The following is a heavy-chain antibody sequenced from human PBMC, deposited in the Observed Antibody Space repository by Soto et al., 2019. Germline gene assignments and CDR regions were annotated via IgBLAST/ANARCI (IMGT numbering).Heavy chain of an antibody. CDR2: INAGNGNT. CDR3: ARVLYYYYYGMDV. CDR1: GYTFTSYA. J-gene: IGHJ6*02. V-gene: IGHV1-3*01. Sequence: ASVKVSCKASGYTFTSYAMHWVRQAPGQRLEWMGWINAGNGNTNYAQKLQGRVTMTRDTSTSTAYMELRSLRSDDTAVYYCARVLYYYYYGMDVWGQGTTVTVSS.